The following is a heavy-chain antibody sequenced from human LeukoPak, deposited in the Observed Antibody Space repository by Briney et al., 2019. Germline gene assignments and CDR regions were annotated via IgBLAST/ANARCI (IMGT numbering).Heavy chain of an antibody. CDR3: ARVMIFGVVIPGIRFDP. CDR1: GGSISSGGYY. Sequence: SETLSLTCTVSGGSISSGGYYWNWIRQHPGKGLEWIGYMYYSGSTYYNPSLKSRVTISVDTSKNQFSLKLSSVTAADTAVYYCARVMIFGVVIPGIRFDPWGQGTLVTVSS. V-gene: IGHV4-31*03. J-gene: IGHJ5*02. D-gene: IGHD3-3*01. CDR2: MYYSGST.